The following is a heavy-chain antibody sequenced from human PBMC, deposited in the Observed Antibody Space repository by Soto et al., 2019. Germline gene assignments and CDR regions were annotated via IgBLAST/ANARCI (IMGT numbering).Heavy chain of an antibody. CDR3: AREDSGSADYMGV. CDR2: IYYSGGT. Sequence: QVQLQESGPGLVKPSQTLSLTCTVSGGSISRGGYYWSWIRQHPGKGLEWIGYIYYSGGTYYNPSLKSRVTISVDTSENQFSLGLSAVTAADTAVYYCAREDSGSADYMGVWGKGTTVTFSS. CDR1: GGSISRGGYY. V-gene: IGHV4-31*03. D-gene: IGHD5-12*01. J-gene: IGHJ6*03.